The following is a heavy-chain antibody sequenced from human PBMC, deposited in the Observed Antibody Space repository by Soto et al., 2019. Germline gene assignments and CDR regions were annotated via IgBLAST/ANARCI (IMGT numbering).Heavy chain of an antibody. CDR1: GYTFNKYT. Sequence: SVKVSCKTSGYTFNKYTISWVRQAPGQGLEWMGRIIPILGIANYAQKFQGRVTITADKSTSTAYMELSSLRSEDTAVYYCAVGYSYGYGSCDYWGQGTLVTVSS. CDR3: AVGYSYGYGSCDY. J-gene: IGHJ4*02. CDR2: IIPILGIA. V-gene: IGHV1-69*02. D-gene: IGHD5-18*01.